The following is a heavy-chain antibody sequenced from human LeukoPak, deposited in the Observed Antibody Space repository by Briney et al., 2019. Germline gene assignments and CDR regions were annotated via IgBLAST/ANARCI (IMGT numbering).Heavy chain of an antibody. J-gene: IGHJ3*02. CDR1: GYSITSDYF. CDR3: AREVNVAAPGTDDAFDI. Sequence: SETLSLTCTVSGYSITSDYFWSWVRQPPGKGLEFIGYMQHSGSAYYNPSLKSRVTISVDRPKNQFSLNLNSVTAADTAIYYCAREVNVAAPGTDDAFDIWGQGTMVTVSS. V-gene: IGHV4-38-2*02. D-gene: IGHD6-13*01. CDR2: MQHSGSA.